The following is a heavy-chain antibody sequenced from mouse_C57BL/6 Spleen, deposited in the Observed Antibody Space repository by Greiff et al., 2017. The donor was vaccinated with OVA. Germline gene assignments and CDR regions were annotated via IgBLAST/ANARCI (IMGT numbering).Heavy chain of an antibody. Sequence: QSCKASGYTFTSYWMHWVKQRPGRGLEWIGRIDPNSGGTKYNEKFKSKATLTVDKPSSTAYMQLSSLTSEDSAVYYCARRDSNYVDYFDYWGQGTTLTVSS. CDR1: GYTFTSYW. CDR3: ARRDSNYVDYFDY. J-gene: IGHJ2*01. CDR2: IDPNSGGT. D-gene: IGHD2-5*01. V-gene: IGHV1-72*01.